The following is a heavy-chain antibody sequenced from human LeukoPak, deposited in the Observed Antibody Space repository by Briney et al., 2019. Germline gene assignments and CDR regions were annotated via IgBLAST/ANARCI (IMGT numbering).Heavy chain of an antibody. V-gene: IGHV4-4*09. CDR2: IHTGGDT. Sequence: SETLSLTCTVSGDSISSYYWSWIRQPPGKGLEWIGYIHTGGDTSYIPSLKGRVTISIDTSKNQFSLKLSSVTAADSAVYYCARLTRLSTSPDRYYLDYWGQGTLVTVSS. D-gene: IGHD6-6*01. CDR1: GDSISSYY. J-gene: IGHJ4*02. CDR3: ARLTRLSTSPDRYYLDY.